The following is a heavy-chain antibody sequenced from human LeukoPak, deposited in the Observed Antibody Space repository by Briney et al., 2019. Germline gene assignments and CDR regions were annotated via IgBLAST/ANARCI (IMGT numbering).Heavy chain of an antibody. D-gene: IGHD3-22*01. V-gene: IGHV4-4*02. CDR2: IYYSGST. J-gene: IGHJ6*02. CDR3: ARQKEGSGYYPIGMDV. Sequence: SGTLSLTCAVSGGSISSNNWWTWVRQPPGKGLEWIGYIYYSGSTNYNPSLKSRVTISVDTSKNQFSLKLSSVTAADTAVYYCARQKEGSGYYPIGMDVWGQGTTVTVSS. CDR1: GGSISSNNW.